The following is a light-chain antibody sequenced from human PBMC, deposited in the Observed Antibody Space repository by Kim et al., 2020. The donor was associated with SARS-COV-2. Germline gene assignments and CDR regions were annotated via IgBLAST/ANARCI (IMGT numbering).Light chain of an antibody. Sequence: PGQRATISCSGSTSNIGSNTVNWYQQLPGTAPKLLIYSNDQRPSGVPDRFSGSRSGTSASLAISGLQSEDGADYYCAAWDDSLNVVFGGGTQLTVL. CDR1: TSNIGSNT. J-gene: IGLJ2*01. V-gene: IGLV1-44*01. CDR2: SND. CDR3: AAWDDSLNVV.